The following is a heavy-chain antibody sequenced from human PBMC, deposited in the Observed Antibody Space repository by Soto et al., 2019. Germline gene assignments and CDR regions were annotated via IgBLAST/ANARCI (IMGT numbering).Heavy chain of an antibody. V-gene: IGHV1-46*01. CDR2: INPTGGST. CDR1: GYTFARYF. Sequence: ASAKVSCKASGYTFARYFMHCVRQAPGQGLEWMGMINPTGGSTSYSQKFQGRVTVTSITSTSTVYMDLSSLTFEDTAVYYCVRAARVVAASRPFDSWGQGTLVTVSS. J-gene: IGHJ4*02. D-gene: IGHD2-15*01. CDR3: VRAARVVAASRPFDS.